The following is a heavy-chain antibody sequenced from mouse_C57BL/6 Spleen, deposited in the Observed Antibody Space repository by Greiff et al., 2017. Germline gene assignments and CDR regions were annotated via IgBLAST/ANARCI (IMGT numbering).Heavy chain of an antibody. V-gene: IGHV1-53*01. J-gene: IGHJ2*01. D-gene: IGHD1-1*01. Sequence: QVQLQQPGTELVKPGASVKLSCKASGYTFTSYWMHWVKQRPGQGLEWIGDINPSNGGTNYNEKFKGKATLTADKSSSTAYLQLSSLTSEDSAVYCWARSGYYYGSSPAYWGQGTTLTVSA. CDR2: INPSNGGT. CDR3: ARSGYYYGSSPAY. CDR1: GYTFTSYW.